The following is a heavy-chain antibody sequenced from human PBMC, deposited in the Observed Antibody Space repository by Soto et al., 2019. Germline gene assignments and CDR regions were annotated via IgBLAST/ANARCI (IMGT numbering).Heavy chain of an antibody. D-gene: IGHD3-3*01. CDR1: GGSISSSSYY. Sequence: SETLSLTCTVSGGSISSSSYYWGWIRQPPGKGLEWIGSIYYSGSTYYNPSLKSRVTISVDTSKNQFSLKLSSVTAADTAVYYCARQGELRFLEWLLAGYYFDYWGQGTLVTVSS. J-gene: IGHJ4*02. V-gene: IGHV4-39*01. CDR2: IYYSGST. CDR3: ARQGELRFLEWLLAGYYFDY.